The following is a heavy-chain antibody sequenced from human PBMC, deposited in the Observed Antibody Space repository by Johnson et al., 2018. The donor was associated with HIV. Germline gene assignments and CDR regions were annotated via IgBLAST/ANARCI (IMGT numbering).Heavy chain of an antibody. CDR2: ISYGGSEK. V-gene: IGHV3-30*04. CDR3: ARGSRYTHDNDDVYLLQAFDI. J-gene: IGHJ3*02. Sequence: VQLVESGGGLVQPGRSLRLSCAASGFTFSSYAMHWVRQAPGKGLEWVAVISYGGSEKYYADSVKGRFTISRDSSKNTLYLQVNSLRAEDTAAYYCARGSRYTHDNDDVYLLQAFDIWGQGTMVTVSS. CDR1: GFTFSSYA. D-gene: IGHD3-16*01.